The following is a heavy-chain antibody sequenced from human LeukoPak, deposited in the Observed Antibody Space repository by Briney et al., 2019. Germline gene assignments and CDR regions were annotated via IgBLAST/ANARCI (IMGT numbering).Heavy chain of an antibody. V-gene: IGHV1-46*01. CDR3: AREGERWLQLPFDY. Sequence: GASVKVSCKASGYTFTSHYMHWVRQAPGQGLEWMGIINPSGGSTTYAQKFQGRVTMTRDTSTSTVYMELSSLRSEDTAVYHCAREGERWLQLPFDYWGQGTQVTVSS. D-gene: IGHD5-24*01. CDR1: GYTFTSHY. CDR2: INPSGGST. J-gene: IGHJ4*02.